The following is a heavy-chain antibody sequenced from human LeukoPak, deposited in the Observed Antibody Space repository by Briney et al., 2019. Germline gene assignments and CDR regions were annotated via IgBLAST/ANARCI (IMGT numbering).Heavy chain of an antibody. Sequence: PSETLSLTCSGSDAYVSSDRYYWSWPRQPPGKGLERIGVNGGTKNNPSLKSAVTKLGDTSKRQFSLTLSSVAAADTAVYYCAIFHRHYFPTGQQFPVNYGGFDIWGQGTMVIDSS. V-gene: IGHV4-61*01. CDR3: AIFHRHYFPTGQQFPVNYGGFDI. D-gene: IGHD3/OR15-3a*01. CDR1: DAYVSSDRYY. CDR2: NGGT. J-gene: IGHJ3*02.